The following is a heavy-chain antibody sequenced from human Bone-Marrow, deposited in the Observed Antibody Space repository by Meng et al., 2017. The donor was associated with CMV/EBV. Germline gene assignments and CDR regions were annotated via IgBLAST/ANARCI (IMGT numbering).Heavy chain of an antibody. D-gene: IGHD3-22*01. Sequence: GFTFSSYGMRWVRQAPGKGLEWVAVISYDGSNKYYADSVKGRFTISRDNSKNTLYLQMNSLRAEDTAVYYCANLPPYYYDSSGYYDYWGQGTLVTVSS. J-gene: IGHJ4*02. CDR2: ISYDGSNK. CDR1: GFTFSSYG. V-gene: IGHV3-30*18. CDR3: ANLPPYYYDSSGYYDY.